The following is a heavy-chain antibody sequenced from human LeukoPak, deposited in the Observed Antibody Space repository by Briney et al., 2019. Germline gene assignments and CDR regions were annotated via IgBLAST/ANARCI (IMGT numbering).Heavy chain of an antibody. J-gene: IGHJ3*02. V-gene: IGHV3-48*01. CDR1: GFIFSDYN. Sequence: GGSLRLSCEASGFIFSDYNMNWVRQAPGKGLEWLSYIDSSSSTIYYADSVKGRFTISRDNAKNSLYLQMNSLRAEDTAVYYCARASGWLQFVGGLAFDIWGQGTMVTVSS. D-gene: IGHD5-24*01. CDR3: ARASGWLQFVGGLAFDI. CDR2: IDSSSSTI.